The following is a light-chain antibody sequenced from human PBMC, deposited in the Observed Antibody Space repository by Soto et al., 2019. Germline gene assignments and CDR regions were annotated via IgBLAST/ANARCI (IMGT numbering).Light chain of an antibody. CDR3: SSYAGTNTLV. J-gene: IGLJ2*01. CDR2: EVD. V-gene: IGLV2-8*01. Sequence: QSALTQPPSASGSPGQSVTISCTGTSSDIGAYDHVSWHQQHPDKAPKVIIYEVDKRPSGVPDRFSGSKSGNTASLTVSGLQAEDEADYYCSSYAGTNTLVFGGGTKLTVL. CDR1: SSDIGAYDH.